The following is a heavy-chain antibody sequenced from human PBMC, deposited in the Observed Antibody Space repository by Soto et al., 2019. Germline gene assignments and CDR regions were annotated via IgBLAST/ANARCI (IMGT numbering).Heavy chain of an antibody. CDR3: ARGRDYAFWSGLNWFDP. CDR2: MNPNSGDT. V-gene: IGHV1-8*01. D-gene: IGHD3-3*01. J-gene: IGHJ5*02. Sequence: QVQLVQSGAEVQKPGASVKVSCKASGYTFTTYDINWVRQATGQGLEWMGWMNPNSGDTGYAEKFQGRVTMTRNTDINTAYMELSSLTSEDTAVYYCARGRDYAFWSGLNWFDPWGQGTLVTVSS. CDR1: GYTFTTYD.